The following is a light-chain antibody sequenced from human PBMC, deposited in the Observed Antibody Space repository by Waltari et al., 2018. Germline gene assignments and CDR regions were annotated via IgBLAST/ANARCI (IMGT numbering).Light chain of an antibody. CDR3: QQLNSYPWK. J-gene: IGKJ1*01. Sequence: IQLTQSPSSPSASVGDRVPITCRASQGISSYLAWYQQKPGKAPKLLIYSASTLQSGVPSRFSGSGSGTDFTLTISSLQPEDFATYYCQQLNSYPWKFGQGTKVEIK. CDR2: SAS. CDR1: QGISSY. V-gene: IGKV1-9*01.